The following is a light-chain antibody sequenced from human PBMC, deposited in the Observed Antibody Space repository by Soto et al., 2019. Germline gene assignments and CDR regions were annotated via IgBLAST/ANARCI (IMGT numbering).Light chain of an antibody. CDR2: AAS. V-gene: IGKV1-16*01. J-gene: IGKJ1*01. CDR1: QSISSH. CDR3: QHYNSYSEA. Sequence: DLRMTQSPSCLPAYVGDTFTITCRASQSISSHLNWYQQKPGKAPKXXIYAASSLQSGVPSRFSGSGSGTEFTLTISSLQTDDFATYYCQHYNSYSEAFGQGTKVDIK.